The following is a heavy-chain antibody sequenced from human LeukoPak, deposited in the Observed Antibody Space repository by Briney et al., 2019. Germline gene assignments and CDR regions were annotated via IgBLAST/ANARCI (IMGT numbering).Heavy chain of an antibody. CDR1: GGTFSSYA. Sequence: SVKVSCKASGGTFSSYAISWVRQAPGQGLEWMGRIIPIFGTANYAQKFQGRVTITTDESTSTAYMELSSLRSEDTAVYYCARSDGYNPTDAFDIWGQGTMVTVSS. V-gene: IGHV1-69*05. CDR3: ARSDGYNPTDAFDI. CDR2: IIPIFGTA. D-gene: IGHD5-24*01. J-gene: IGHJ3*02.